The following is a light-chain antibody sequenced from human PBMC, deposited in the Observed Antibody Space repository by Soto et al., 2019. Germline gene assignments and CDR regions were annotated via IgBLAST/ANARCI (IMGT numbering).Light chain of an antibody. CDR3: SSYTSSGTLV. CDR1: SSDVGGYNY. Sequence: QSALTQPASVSGSPGQSSTISCTGTSSDVGGYNYVSWYQHHPGKAPKLMLYEVSKRPSGVSNRFSGSKSGDTASLIISGLQAEDEADYYCSSYTSSGTLVFGGGTQLTVL. CDR2: EVS. J-gene: IGLJ7*01. V-gene: IGLV2-14*01.